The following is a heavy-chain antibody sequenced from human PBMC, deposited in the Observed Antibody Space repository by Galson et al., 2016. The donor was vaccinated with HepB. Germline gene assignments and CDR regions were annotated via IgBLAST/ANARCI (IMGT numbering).Heavy chain of an antibody. V-gene: IGHV4-31*03. D-gene: IGHD5-24*01. CDR2: IYYSGTA. CDR1: GASIRRGAYY. J-gene: IGHJ3*02. Sequence: TLSLTCSVSGASIRRGAYYWTWIRQHPGKGLEWIGYIYYSGTAYYNPSLKSRVTMSVDTSKNQFSLKLNSGTAADTAVFYCASSTDGDGFDIWGQGTMVTVSS. CDR3: ASSTDGDGFDI.